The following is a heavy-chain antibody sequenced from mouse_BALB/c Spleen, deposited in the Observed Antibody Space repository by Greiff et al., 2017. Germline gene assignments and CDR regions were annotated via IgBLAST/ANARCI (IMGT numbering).Heavy chain of an antibody. CDR1: GFNIKDTY. CDR2: IDPANGNT. J-gene: IGHJ2*01. D-gene: IGHD1-1*01. Sequence: EVKLLESGAELVKPGASVKLSCTASGFNIKDTYMHWVKQRPEQGLEWIGRIDPANGNTKYDPKFQGKATITADTSSNTAYLQLSSLTSEDTAVYYCAYYGSSFDYWGQGTTLTVSS. CDR3: AYYGSSFDY. V-gene: IGHV14-3*02.